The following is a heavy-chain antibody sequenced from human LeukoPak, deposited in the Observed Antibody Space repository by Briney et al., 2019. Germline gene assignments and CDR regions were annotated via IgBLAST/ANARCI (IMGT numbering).Heavy chain of an antibody. CDR3: AREVYYDSSGYYYAY. V-gene: IGHV1-2*02. D-gene: IGHD3-22*01. CDR2: INPNSGGT. Sequence: ASVKVSCKASGYXFTGYYIHWVRQAPGQGLEWLGWINPNSGGTNYAQKFQGRVTMTRDTSISTAYMELSRLRSDDTAVYYCAREVYYDSSGYYYAYWGQGTLVTVSS. CDR1: GYXFTGYY. J-gene: IGHJ4*02.